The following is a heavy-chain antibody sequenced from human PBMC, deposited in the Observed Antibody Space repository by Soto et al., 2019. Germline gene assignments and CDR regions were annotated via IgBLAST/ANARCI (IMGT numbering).Heavy chain of an antibody. D-gene: IGHD3-3*01. CDR1: RYTFTTYY. CDR3: ARDGGYNFWSGYPINWFDP. V-gene: IGHV1-46*01. J-gene: IGHJ5*02. CDR2: INPSNGKT. Sequence: ASVKVSCKTSRYTFTTYYMHWVRQAPGQGLEWMGIINPSNGKTSYAQKFQGRITMTREMSMSTVYMELSSLRSEDTALYYCARDGGYNFWSGYPINWFDPWGQGTQVTVSS.